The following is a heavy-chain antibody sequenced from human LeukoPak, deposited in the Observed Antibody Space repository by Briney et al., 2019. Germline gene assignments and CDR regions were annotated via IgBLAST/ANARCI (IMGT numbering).Heavy chain of an antibody. CDR3: ARALTYYYDSSGYYFGY. CDR1: GYTFSNYY. V-gene: IGHV1-69*13. D-gene: IGHD3-22*01. CDR2: IIPIFGTA. J-gene: IGHJ4*02. Sequence: SVKVSCKASGYTFSNYYMHWVRQAPGQGLEWMGGIIPIFGTANYAQKFQGRVTITADESTSTAYMELSSLRSEDTAVYYCARALTYYYDSSGYYFGYWGQGTLVTVSS.